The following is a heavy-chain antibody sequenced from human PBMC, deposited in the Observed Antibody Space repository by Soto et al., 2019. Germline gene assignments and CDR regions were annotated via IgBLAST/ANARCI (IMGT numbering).Heavy chain of an antibody. CDR1: GFTFSTYT. Sequence: DVQLLESGGDLIQPGGSLRLSCAASGFTFSTYTMRWVRQAPGKGLEWVSTISSSGADMYYADSVKGRFTISRDNSKNTLYLQMNSLRAEDTARYYCAKKMSTRTTGAFDIWGQGKMVTVSS. CDR2: ISSSGADM. V-gene: IGHV3-23*01. CDR3: AKKMSTRTTGAFDI. D-gene: IGHD1-1*01. J-gene: IGHJ3*02.